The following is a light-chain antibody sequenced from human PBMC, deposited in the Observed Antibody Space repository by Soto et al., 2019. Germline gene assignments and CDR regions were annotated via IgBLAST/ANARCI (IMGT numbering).Light chain of an antibody. J-gene: IGLJ1*01. CDR2: EVS. CDR1: SSDVGGYNY. Sequence: QSVLTQPPSASGSFGQSVTISCTGTSSDVGGYNYVSWYQQHPGKAPKLMIYEVSERPSGVPDRFSGSKSGNTASLTVSGLQADDEADYYCSSYSYNNYHYVFGTGTRVTVL. CDR3: SSYSYNNYHYV. V-gene: IGLV2-8*01.